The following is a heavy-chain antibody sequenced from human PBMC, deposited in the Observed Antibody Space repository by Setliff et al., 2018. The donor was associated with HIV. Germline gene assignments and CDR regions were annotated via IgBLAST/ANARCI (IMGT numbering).Heavy chain of an antibody. D-gene: IGHD7-27*01. CDR2: ISFDGSRT. CDR3: ARGPGVTRNYYYYMDV. Sequence: GGSLRLSCVASGFTFRTFAMHWVRQAPGKGLEWVSVISFDGSRTSYADSVKGRFSISRDNSKNTLYLQMNSLRAEDTAVYFCARGPGVTRNYYYYMDVWGRGTTVTVSS. CDR1: GFTFRTFA. V-gene: IGHV3-30*01. J-gene: IGHJ6*03.